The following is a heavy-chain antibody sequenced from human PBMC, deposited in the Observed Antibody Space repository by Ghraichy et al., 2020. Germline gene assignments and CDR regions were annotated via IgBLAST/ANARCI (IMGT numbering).Heavy chain of an antibody. J-gene: IGHJ4*02. CDR2: IKQDGSEK. CDR3: ARDDYDYVWGSYRYTGGLDY. Sequence: GGSLRLSCAASGFTFSSYWMSWVRQAPGKGLEWVANIKQDGSEKYYVDSVKGRFTISRDNAKNSLYLQMNSLRAEDTAVYYCARDDYDYVWGSYRYTGGLDYWGQGTLVTVSS. V-gene: IGHV3-7*03. CDR1: GFTFSSYW. D-gene: IGHD3-16*02.